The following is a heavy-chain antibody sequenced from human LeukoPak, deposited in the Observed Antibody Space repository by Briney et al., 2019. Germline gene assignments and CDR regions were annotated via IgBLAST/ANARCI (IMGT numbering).Heavy chain of an antibody. D-gene: IGHD1-20*01. CDR1: GFTFSTYN. J-gene: IGHJ4*02. CDR3: ARDPATVTGTTEGPDY. V-gene: IGHV3-33*01. Sequence: GRSLRLSCAASGFTFSTYNMHWVRQAPGKGLEWVALIWSDGSYKYYADSVMGRFTISRDNSKNTLYLQMNSLRAEDTAVYYCARDPATVTGTTEGPDYWGQGTLVTVPS. CDR2: IWSDGSYK.